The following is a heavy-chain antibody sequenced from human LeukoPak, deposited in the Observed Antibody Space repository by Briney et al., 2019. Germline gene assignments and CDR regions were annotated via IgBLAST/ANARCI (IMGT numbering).Heavy chain of an antibody. Sequence: GGSLRLSCAASGFTFSDYYMSWIRQAPGKGLGWVSYISSSGSTIYYADSVKGRFTISRDNAKNSLYLQMNSLRAEDTAVYYCARDFTVTANWFDPWGQGTLVTVSS. CDR2: ISSSGSTI. CDR1: GFTFSDYY. CDR3: ARDFTVTANWFDP. J-gene: IGHJ5*02. D-gene: IGHD4-11*01. V-gene: IGHV3-11*01.